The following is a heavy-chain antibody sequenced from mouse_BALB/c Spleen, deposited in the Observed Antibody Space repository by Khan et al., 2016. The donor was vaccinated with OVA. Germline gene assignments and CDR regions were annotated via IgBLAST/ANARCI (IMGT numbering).Heavy chain of an antibody. D-gene: IGHD1-2*01. CDR2: IYPNNGDT. J-gene: IGHJ3*01. CDR1: GYTFTDYI. V-gene: IGHV1S29*02. CDR3: AGSGYGSFAY. Sequence: EVQLQESGTELVKPGASVKISCRASGYTFTDYILDWVKQSHGKSLDWIGYIYPNNGDTGYNQKFKTKATLTVDISSSTAYMELRSLTSEDSAVYYCAGSGYGSFAYWGQGTLVTVSA.